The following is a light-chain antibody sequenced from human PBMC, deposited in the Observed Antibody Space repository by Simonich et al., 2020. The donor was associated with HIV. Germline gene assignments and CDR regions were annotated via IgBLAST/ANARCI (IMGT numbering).Light chain of an antibody. CDR2: STS. V-gene: IGLV7-43*01. CDR3: LLSYSGVRV. J-gene: IGLJ3*02. CDR1: TGAVTRCYY. Sequence: QTVVTQEPSLTVSPGGTVTLTCASSTGAVTRCYYPNWFQQKPEQAPRALIYSTSNKNAWTPARFSGALLGGKAALTLSGVQPEDEAEYYCLLSYSGVRVFGGGTKLTVL.